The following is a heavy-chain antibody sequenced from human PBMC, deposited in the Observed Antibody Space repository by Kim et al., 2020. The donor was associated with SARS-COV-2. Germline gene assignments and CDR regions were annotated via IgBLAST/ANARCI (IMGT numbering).Heavy chain of an antibody. CDR2: EGGTT. D-gene: IGHD1-1*01. Sequence: EGGTTDYAATVKGRFTISRDDSKNTLYLQMNSLKTEDTAVYYCNRYVGDIWGQGTMVTVSS. CDR3: NRYVGDI. J-gene: IGHJ3*02. V-gene: IGHV3-15*01.